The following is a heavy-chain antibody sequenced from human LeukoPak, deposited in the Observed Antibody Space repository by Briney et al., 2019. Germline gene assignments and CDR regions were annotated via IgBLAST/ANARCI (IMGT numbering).Heavy chain of an antibody. Sequence: GGSVEVSCKASGYTFTSYGINWGGQAPGQGPEWVGLISAYHGNTNYAQKLQGRVTMTTDISTSTAYMELSSLRSEDTAVYYCARGEFSTVTTYYYYYYGMDVWGQGTTVTVSS. CDR3: ARGEFSTVTTYYYYYYGMDV. J-gene: IGHJ6*02. CDR2: ISAYHGNT. CDR1: GYTFTSYG. D-gene: IGHD4-11*01. V-gene: IGHV1-18*01.